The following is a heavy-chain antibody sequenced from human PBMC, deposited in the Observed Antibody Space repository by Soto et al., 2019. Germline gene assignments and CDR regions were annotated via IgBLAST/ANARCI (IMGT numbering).Heavy chain of an antibody. CDR2: ISSSSTI. V-gene: IGHV3-48*02. Sequence: EVQLVESGGGLVQPGGSLRLSCAASGFTFSSYSMNWVRQAPGKGLEWVSYISSSSTIYYADSVKGRFTISRDNAKNSLYLQMNSLRDEDTAVYYCARDKYGYHPAFGDWGQGTLVTVSS. D-gene: IGHD2-15*01. CDR1: GFTFSSYS. J-gene: IGHJ4*02. CDR3: ARDKYGYHPAFGD.